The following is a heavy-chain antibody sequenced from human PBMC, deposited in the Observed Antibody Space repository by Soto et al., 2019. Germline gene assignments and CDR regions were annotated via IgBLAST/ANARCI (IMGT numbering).Heavy chain of an antibody. J-gene: IGHJ4*02. Sequence: EAQLVQSGGGLVQPGGSLRLSCEASAFSLRSFWMNWVRQSPRKGLEWVSNIDPEGSGKVYVDSVKCRFTVSRDNTQNSVYLQMDSLRAEDTAVYYCAGWGPNVCYWGQGSLVTVSS. CDR1: AFSLRSFW. V-gene: IGHV3-7*01. CDR2: IDPEGSGK. CDR3: AGWGPNVCY. D-gene: IGHD3-16*01.